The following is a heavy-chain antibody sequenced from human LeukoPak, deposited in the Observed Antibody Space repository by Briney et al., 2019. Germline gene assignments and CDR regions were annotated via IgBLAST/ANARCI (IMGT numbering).Heavy chain of an antibody. Sequence: GGSLRLSCAASGITLSVYWMSWVRQAPGKGLEWVANIKQDGSEKYYRDSVQGRFTISRDNAKNSLYLQMNSLRAEDTAVYYCARPGSGYFDYWGQGSLVTVSS. CDR3: ARPGSGYFDY. CDR2: IKQDGSEK. V-gene: IGHV3-7*01. CDR1: GITLSVYW. J-gene: IGHJ4*02.